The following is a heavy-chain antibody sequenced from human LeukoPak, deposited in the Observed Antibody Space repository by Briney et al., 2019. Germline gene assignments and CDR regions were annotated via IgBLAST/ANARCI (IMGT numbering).Heavy chain of an antibody. CDR3: ARDNTYYYDSSGYYPTFDY. V-gene: IGHV1-18*01. CDR2: ISAYNGNT. CDR1: GGTFSSYA. Sequence: ASVKVSCKASGGTFSSYAISWVRQAPGQGLEWMGWISAYNGNTNYAQKFQGRVTMTTDTSTSTAYMELRSLRSDDTAVYYCARDNTYYYDSSGYYPTFDYWGQGTLVTVSS. J-gene: IGHJ4*02. D-gene: IGHD3-22*01.